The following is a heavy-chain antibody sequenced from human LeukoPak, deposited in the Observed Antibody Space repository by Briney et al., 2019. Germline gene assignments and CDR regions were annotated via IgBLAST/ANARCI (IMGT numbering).Heavy chain of an antibody. J-gene: IGHJ6*02. CDR1: GFTVSSNY. CDR3: ARLPSVYYYYGMDV. V-gene: IGHV3-66*04. CDR2: IYSGGST. Sequence: PGGSLRLSCAAYGFTVSSNYMSWVRQAPGKGLEWVSVIYSGGSTYYADSVKGRFTISRDNSKNTLYLQMNSLRAEDTAVYYCARLPSVYYYYGMDVWGQGTTVTVSS.